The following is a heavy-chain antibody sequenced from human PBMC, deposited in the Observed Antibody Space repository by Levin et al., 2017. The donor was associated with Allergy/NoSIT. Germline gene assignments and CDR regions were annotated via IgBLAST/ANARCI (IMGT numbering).Heavy chain of an antibody. D-gene: IGHD6-13*01. CDR2: IYYSGST. J-gene: IGHJ2*01. Sequence: KTSETLSLTCTVSGGSISSYYWSWIRQPPGKGLEWIGYIYYSGSTNYNPSLKSRVTISVDTSKNQFSLKLSSVTAADTAVYYCARGYSTLDWYFDLWGRGTLVTVSS. CDR3: ARGYSTLDWYFDL. CDR1: GGSISSYY. V-gene: IGHV4-59*01.